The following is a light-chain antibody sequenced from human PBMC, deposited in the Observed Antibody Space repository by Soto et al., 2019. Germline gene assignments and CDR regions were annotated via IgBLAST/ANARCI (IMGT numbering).Light chain of an antibody. J-gene: IGKJ1*01. V-gene: IGKV4-1*01. CDR1: QSVLYSSNNRNY. CDR3: QQYYDSPWT. Sequence: DIMMTQSPDSLSVSLGERATINCKSSQSVLYSSNNRNYLAWYQQKPRQPPKLLIYWASTRESGDPSRFSGSGSGTDFTLTISSLQAEDMAVYYCQQYYDSPWTFGQGTKVEIK. CDR2: WAS.